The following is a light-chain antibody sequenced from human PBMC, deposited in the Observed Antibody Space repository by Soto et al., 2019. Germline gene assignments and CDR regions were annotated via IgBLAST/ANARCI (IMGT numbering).Light chain of an antibody. Sequence: EIVLTQSPGTLSLSPGERATLSCRASQSVSNNYLAWYQPTPGQAPRLLIYGASNRATGIPDRFSGSGSGTDFTLTISRLEPEDFAVYYCQQYGSSGTFGQGTKVDI. J-gene: IGKJ1*01. CDR3: QQYGSSGT. CDR1: QSVSNNY. V-gene: IGKV3-20*01. CDR2: GAS.